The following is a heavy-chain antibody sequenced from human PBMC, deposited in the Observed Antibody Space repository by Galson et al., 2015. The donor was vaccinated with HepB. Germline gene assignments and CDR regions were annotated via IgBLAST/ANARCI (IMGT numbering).Heavy chain of an antibody. CDR2: ISTYDGNT. CDR1: GYTFTSYG. V-gene: IGHV1-18*04. D-gene: IGHD3-22*01. J-gene: IGHJ4*02. Sequence: SVKVSCKASGYTFTSYGISWVRQAPGQGLEWVGWISTYDGNTNYAQKLQGRVTMTTDTSTRTAYMELRSLRSDDTAVYYCARVWATMIVVSSQYFDYWGQGTLVTVSS. CDR3: ARVWATMIVVSSQYFDY.